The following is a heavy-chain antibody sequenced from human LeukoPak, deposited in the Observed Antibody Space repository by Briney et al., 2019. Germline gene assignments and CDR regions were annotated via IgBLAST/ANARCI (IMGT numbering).Heavy chain of an antibody. CDR2: IYYGGST. CDR1: GGSISSYY. Sequence: NPSETLSLTCTVSGGSISSYYWSWIRQPPGKGLEWIGYIYYGGSTNYNPSLKSRVTISVDTSKNQFSLKLSSVTAADTAVYYCARLLELLGDDAFDIWGQGTMVTVSS. D-gene: IGHD1-26*01. J-gene: IGHJ3*02. V-gene: IGHV4-59*08. CDR3: ARLLELLGDDAFDI.